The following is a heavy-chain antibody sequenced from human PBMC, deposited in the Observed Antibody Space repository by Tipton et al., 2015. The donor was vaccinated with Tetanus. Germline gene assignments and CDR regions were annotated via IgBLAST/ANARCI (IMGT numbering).Heavy chain of an antibody. CDR2: IWNDGSYK. V-gene: IGHV3-33*01. D-gene: IGHD5-18*01. Sequence: RSLRLSCAASGFTFSTNAMHWVRQAPGKGLEWVAAIWNDGSYKYYADSVKGRFTVSRDNSKNTLYLEMNSLRAEDTAVYYCAGVGISQNAYSYVYHGLDVWGQGTTVTVSS. CDR3: AGVGISQNAYSYVYHGLDV. J-gene: IGHJ6*02. CDR1: GFTFSTNA.